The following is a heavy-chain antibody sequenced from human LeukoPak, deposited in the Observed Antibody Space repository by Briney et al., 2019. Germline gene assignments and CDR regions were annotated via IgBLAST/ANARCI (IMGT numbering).Heavy chain of an antibody. CDR3: ARHRVYDWNYPIWFDP. Sequence: SETLCLACTVSGVSIRSSGYYWAWIRQPRGKGLESIANIYYSGNTYYNPSLKSRVTISVDTSKNQFSLKLTSVTAADTAVYYCARHRVYDWNYPIWFDPWGQGTLVTVSS. J-gene: IGHJ5*02. CDR1: GVSIRSSGYY. D-gene: IGHD3-16*01. V-gene: IGHV4-39*01. CDR2: IYYSGNT.